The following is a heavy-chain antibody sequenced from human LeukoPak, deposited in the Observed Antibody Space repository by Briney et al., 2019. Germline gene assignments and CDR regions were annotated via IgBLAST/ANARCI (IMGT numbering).Heavy chain of an antibody. Sequence: GGSLRLFCEASGFTFSTFPMHWVRQTPDKGLEWVAVISDDGRDVYYADSVKGRFTISRDNSKNTLYLQMHSVSPEDTAVVYCARVGRVSIYPSYMDVWGKGTTVTVSS. D-gene: IGHD6-6*01. V-gene: IGHV3-30*04. J-gene: IGHJ6*03. CDR1: GFTFSTFP. CDR3: ARVGRVSIYPSYMDV. CDR2: ISDDGRDV.